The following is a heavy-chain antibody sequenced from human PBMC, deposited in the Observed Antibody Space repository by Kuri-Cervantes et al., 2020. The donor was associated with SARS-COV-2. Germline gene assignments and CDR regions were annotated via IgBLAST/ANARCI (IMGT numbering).Heavy chain of an antibody. CDR1: GYTLTELS. D-gene: IGHD1-26*01. Sequence: ASVKVSCKVSGYTLTELSMHWVRQAPGKGLEWTGGFDPEDGETIYAQKFQGRVTITADKSTSTAYMELRSLRSDDTAVYYCARVAGRVGATYYWGQGTLVTVSS. CDR2: FDPEDGET. CDR3: ARVAGRVGATYY. V-gene: IGHV1-24*01. J-gene: IGHJ4*02.